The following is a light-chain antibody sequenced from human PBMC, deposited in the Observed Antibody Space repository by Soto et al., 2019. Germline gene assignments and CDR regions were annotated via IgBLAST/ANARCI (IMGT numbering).Light chain of an antibody. Sequence: QSALTQPASVSGSPGRWITISCTGTSSDIGGYKYVSWYQQHPGKAPKLMIYDVSSRPSGVSNRFSGSKSGNTATLTIFGLQGEDEAEYYCSSYTGGSTYVFGTGTKVTVL. V-gene: IGLV2-14*01. CDR3: SSYTGGSTYV. CDR2: DVS. J-gene: IGLJ1*01. CDR1: SSDIGGYKY.